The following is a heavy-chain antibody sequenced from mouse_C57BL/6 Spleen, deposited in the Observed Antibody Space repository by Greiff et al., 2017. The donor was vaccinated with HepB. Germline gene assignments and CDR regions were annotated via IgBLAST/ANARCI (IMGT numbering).Heavy chain of an antibody. CDR2: IYPGDGDT. V-gene: IGHV1-80*01. D-gene: IGHD3-2*02. Sequence: VQLQQSGAELVKPGASVKISCKASGYAFSSYWMNWVEQRPGKGLEWIGQIYPGDGDTNYNGKFKGKATLTADKSSSTAYMQLSSLTSEDSAVYFCARDRQLRFAYWGQGTLVTVSA. CDR3: ARDRQLRFAY. J-gene: IGHJ3*01. CDR1: GYAFSSYW.